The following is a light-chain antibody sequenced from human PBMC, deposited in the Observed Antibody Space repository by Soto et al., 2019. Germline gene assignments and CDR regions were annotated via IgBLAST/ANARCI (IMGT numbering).Light chain of an antibody. CDR3: QQYYGTPYT. CDR1: QSVLYSSNNKNY. CDR2: WAS. Sequence: EIVMTQSPDSLAVSLGERATINYKSSQSVLYSSNNKNYLAWYQQKPRQPPELLISWASTREFGVPDRFSGSGSGTDFTLTISSLQAEDVAVYYCQQYYGTPYTFGQGTKLEIK. J-gene: IGKJ2*01. V-gene: IGKV4-1*01.